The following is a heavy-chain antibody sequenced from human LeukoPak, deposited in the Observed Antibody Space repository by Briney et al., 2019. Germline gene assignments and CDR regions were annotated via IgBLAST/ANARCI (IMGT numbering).Heavy chain of an antibody. J-gene: IGHJ3*02. D-gene: IGHD2-2*03. CDR2: NYYSGST. V-gene: IGHV4-61*01. CDR3: ARDLGIGAFDI. Sequence: SETLSLTCTVSGGSVSSGSYYWSWIRQPPGKGLEWIGYNYYSGSTNYNPSLKSRVTISVDTSKNQFSLKLSSVTAADTAVYYCARDLGIGAFDIWGQGTMVTVSS. CDR1: GGSVSSGSYY.